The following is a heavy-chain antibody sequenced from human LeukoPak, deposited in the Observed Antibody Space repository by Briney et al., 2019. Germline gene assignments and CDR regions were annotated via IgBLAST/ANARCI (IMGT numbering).Heavy chain of an antibody. V-gene: IGHV3-23*01. CDR2: ISRSGDST. CDR3: ATPSLGSGSSGSVLNY. D-gene: IGHD3-10*01. CDR1: GFTFSSYA. J-gene: IGHJ4*02. Sequence: GGSLRLSCAASGFTFSSYAITWVRQAPGRGLEWVSSISRSGDSTYYADSVRGRFTISRDNSKNTLNLQMSSLRAKDTAVYYCATPSLGSGSSGSVLNYWGQGTLVTVSS.